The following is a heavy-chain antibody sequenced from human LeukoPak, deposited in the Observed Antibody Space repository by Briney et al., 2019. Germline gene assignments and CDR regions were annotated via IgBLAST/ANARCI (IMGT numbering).Heavy chain of an antibody. J-gene: IGHJ4*02. Sequence: PGGSLRLSCAASGFTFSSYAMHWVRQAPGKGLEWVAAISYDGSNKYSADSVRGRFTISRDNSKNTLYLQMNSLRAEDTAVYYCARDRDGRDGYNREYHYFDYWGQGTLVTVSS. CDR3: ARDRDGRDGYNREYHYFDY. V-gene: IGHV3-30*04. CDR1: GFTFSSYA. CDR2: ISYDGSNK. D-gene: IGHD5-24*01.